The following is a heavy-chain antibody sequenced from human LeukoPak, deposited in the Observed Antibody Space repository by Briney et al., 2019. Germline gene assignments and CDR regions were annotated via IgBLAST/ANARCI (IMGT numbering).Heavy chain of an antibody. CDR3: AKDRRKVRGVIGYYYGMDV. J-gene: IGHJ6*02. CDR2: ITWDGTTT. Sequence: PGGSLRLSCVASGFTFDDYAMRWVRQAPGKGLEWVSLITWDGTTTYYADSVKGRFTVSRDNSKNSLYLQMNSLRAEDTALYYCAKDRRKVRGVIGYYYGMDVWGQGTTVTVSS. CDR1: GFTFDDYA. D-gene: IGHD3-10*01. V-gene: IGHV3-43D*04.